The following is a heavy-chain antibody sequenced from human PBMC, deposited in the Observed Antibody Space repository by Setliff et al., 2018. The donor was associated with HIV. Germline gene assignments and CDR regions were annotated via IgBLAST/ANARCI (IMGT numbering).Heavy chain of an antibody. Sequence: SETLSLTCNVSGGSISSGSYYWSWMRQPAGKGLEWIGHIYTSGSTNYNPSLKSRVTISVDTSKNQFSLRLSSVTAADTAVYYCARAPTGVTNAFDIWGQGTMVTVSS. CDR1: GGSISSGSYY. J-gene: IGHJ3*02. CDR2: IYTSGST. V-gene: IGHV4-61*09. D-gene: IGHD2-8*02. CDR3: ARAPTGVTNAFDI.